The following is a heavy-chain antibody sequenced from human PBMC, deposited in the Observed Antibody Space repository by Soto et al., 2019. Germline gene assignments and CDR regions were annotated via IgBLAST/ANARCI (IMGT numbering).Heavy chain of an antibody. CDR2: MNPNSGNT. CDR3: ARGMDIVVVPAANHWFDP. CDR1: GYTFTSYD. V-gene: IGHV1-8*01. Sequence: ASVKVSCKASGYTFTSYDINWVRQATGQGXEWMGWMNPNSGNTGYAQKFQGRVTMTRNTSISTAYMELSSLRSEDTAVYYCARGMDIVVVPAANHWFDPWGQGTLVTVSS. J-gene: IGHJ5*02. D-gene: IGHD2-2*03.